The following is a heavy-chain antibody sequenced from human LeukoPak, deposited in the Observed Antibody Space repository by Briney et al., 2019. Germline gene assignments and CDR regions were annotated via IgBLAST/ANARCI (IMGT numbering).Heavy chain of an antibody. Sequence: ASVKVSCKASGYTFTGYYMHWVRQAPGQGLEWMGWINPNSGGTNHAQKFQGRVTMTRDTSISTAYMELSRLRSDDTAVYYCAREACGGDCYPDNWFDPWGQGTLVTVSS. V-gene: IGHV1-2*02. CDR1: GYTFTGYY. CDR3: AREACGGDCYPDNWFDP. D-gene: IGHD2-21*02. CDR2: INPNSGGT. J-gene: IGHJ5*02.